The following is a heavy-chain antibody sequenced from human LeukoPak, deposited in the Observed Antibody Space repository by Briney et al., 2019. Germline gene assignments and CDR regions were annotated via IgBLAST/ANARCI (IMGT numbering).Heavy chain of an antibody. CDR3: ARNELGLNYYYYYYMDV. V-gene: IGHV1-69*13. CDR1: GGTFSSYA. D-gene: IGHD7-27*01. CDR2: IIPIFGTA. J-gene: IGHJ6*03. Sequence: SVKVSCKASGGTFSSYAISWVRQAPGQGLEWMGGIIPIFGTANYAQKFQGRVTTTADESTSTAYMELSSLRSEDTAVYYCARNELGLNYYYYYYMDVWGKGTTVTVSS.